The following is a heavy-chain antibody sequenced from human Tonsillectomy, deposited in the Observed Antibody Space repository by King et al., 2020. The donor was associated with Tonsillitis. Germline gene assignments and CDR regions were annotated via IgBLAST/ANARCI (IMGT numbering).Heavy chain of an antibody. CDR3: ASGPSYGYYYYYGMDV. Sequence: VQLVESGGGLVQPGGSLRLSCAASGFTFSSYWMHWVRQAPGKGLVWVSRINSDGSSTSYADSVKGRFTISRDNAKNTLYLQMNSLRAEDTAVYYCASGPSYGYYYYYGMDVWGQGTTVTVSS. CDR2: INSDGSST. V-gene: IGHV3-74*01. CDR1: GFTFSSYW. J-gene: IGHJ6*02. D-gene: IGHD2-8*01.